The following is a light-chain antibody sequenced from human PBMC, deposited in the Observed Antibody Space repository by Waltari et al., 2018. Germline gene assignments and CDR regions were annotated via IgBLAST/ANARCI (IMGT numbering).Light chain of an antibody. Sequence: QSALTQPPSASGSPGQSVTISRTGTSSDVGGNNYVSWYQQHPGKAPKLMIYEVSKRPSGVPDRFSGSKSGNTASLTVSGLQAEDEADYYCSSYAGSNNFEVFGGGTKLTVL. CDR3: SSYAGSNNFEV. CDR2: EVS. J-gene: IGLJ2*01. CDR1: SSDVGGNNY. V-gene: IGLV2-8*01.